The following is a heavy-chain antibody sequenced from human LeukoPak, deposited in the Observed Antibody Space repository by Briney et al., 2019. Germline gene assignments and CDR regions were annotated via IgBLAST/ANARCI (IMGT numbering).Heavy chain of an antibody. V-gene: IGHV4-61*01. CDR2: IYYSGST. D-gene: IGHD6-13*01. CDR3: ARYSSSWYEYWFDP. Sequence: PSETLSLTCTVSGYSISSGYLWGWIRQPPGKGLEWIGYIYYSGSTNYDPSLKSRVTISVDTSKNQFSLKLSSVTAADTAVYYCARYSSSWYEYWFDPWGQGTLVTVSS. J-gene: IGHJ5*02. CDR1: GYSISSGYL.